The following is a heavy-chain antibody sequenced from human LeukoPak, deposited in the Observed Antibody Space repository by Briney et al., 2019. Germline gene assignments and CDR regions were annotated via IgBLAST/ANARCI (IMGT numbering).Heavy chain of an antibody. D-gene: IGHD6-13*01. J-gene: IGHJ2*01. CDR2: IYHGESDP. CDR1: GYSFTSYW. V-gene: IGHV5-51*01. Sequence: GESLKISCNGSGYSFTSYWIAWVRQMAGKGLGWVGSIYHGESDPRYSPSFQGQVTISADKSITTAYLQWSSLKASDTAIYYCARQGQQLFGYFDLWGRGTLVTVCS. CDR3: ARQGQQLFGYFDL.